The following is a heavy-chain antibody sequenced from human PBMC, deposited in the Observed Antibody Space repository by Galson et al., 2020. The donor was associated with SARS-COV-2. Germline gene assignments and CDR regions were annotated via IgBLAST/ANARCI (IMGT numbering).Heavy chain of an antibody. Sequence: SQTLSLPCAVSGTSISSGSYSWNWIRQPPGKGLEWIVYISHSGGTYYNPSLKSRVTISGDRSKNQFSLRRSSVTAADTAVYYCARLHYGEYAPEAFDIWGPGTRVTVAS. J-gene: IGHJ3*02. D-gene: IGHD4-17*01. V-gene: IGHV4-30-2*01. CDR1: GTSISSGSYS. CDR2: ISHSGGT. CDR3: ARLHYGEYAPEAFDI.